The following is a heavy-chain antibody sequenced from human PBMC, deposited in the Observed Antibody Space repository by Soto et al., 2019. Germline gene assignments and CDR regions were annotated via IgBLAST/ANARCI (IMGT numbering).Heavy chain of an antibody. D-gene: IGHD3-10*01. CDR2: IYYSGST. CDR3: ARESAGSCKNNWFDP. V-gene: IGHV4-59*11. CDR1: GGSISSHY. J-gene: IGHJ5*02. Sequence: QVQLQESGPGLVKPSETLSLTCNVSGGSISSHYWSWIRQPPGKGLEWIGYIYYSGSTYYNPSLKSRVTMSVDTSRNQLLLQLNSVTVADTAVYYCARESAGSCKNNWFDPWGQGTLVTVSS.